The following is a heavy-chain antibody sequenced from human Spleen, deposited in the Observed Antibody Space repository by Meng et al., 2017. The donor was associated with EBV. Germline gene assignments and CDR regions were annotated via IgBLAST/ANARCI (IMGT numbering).Heavy chain of an antibody. D-gene: IGHD4-17*01. CDR1: GSAIHSKYR. CDR3: ARGDRASMTTVTSLVY. J-gene: IGHJ4*02. V-gene: IGHV4-4*03. Sequence: QLHGSGPWWGEPPGPLAVTSPYSGSAIHSKYRWTVVRQPPGKGLERIGESYHSGPTKHNPSLKSRVTMSVDKSNNQFSLKMNSVTAADAAVYYCARGDRASMTTVTSLVYWGQGTLVTVSS. CDR2: SYHSGPT.